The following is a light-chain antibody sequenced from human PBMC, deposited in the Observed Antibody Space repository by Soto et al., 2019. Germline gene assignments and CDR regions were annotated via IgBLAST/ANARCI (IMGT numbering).Light chain of an antibody. CDR1: SSDVGGYNL. Sequence: QSALTQPASVSGSPGQSITMSCTGTSSDVGGYNLVSWYQQHPGKAPKVMIYEVSKRPSGVSNRFSDSKSGNTASLTISGFQAEDEADYFCCSYAGSSTVVFGGGTKLTVL. CDR3: CSYAGSSTVV. V-gene: IGLV2-23*02. CDR2: EVS. J-gene: IGLJ2*01.